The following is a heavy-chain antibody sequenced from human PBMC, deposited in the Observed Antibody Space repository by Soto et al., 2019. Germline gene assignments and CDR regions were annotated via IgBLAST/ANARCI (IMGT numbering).Heavy chain of an antibody. CDR3: ARAVTTLKRWYFDL. Sequence: QVQLQESGPGLVKPSQTLSLTCTVSGGSISSGDYYWSWIRQPPGKGLEWIGYIYYSGSTYYNPSLKSRVTISVDTSKHKFSLKLSSVTAADTGVYYCARAVTTLKRWYFDLWGRGTLVTVSS. V-gene: IGHV4-30-4*01. CDR1: GGSISSGDYY. CDR2: IYYSGST. J-gene: IGHJ2*01. D-gene: IGHD4-17*01.